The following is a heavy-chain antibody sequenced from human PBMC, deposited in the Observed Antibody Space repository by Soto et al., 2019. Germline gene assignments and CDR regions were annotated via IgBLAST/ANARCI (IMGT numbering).Heavy chain of an antibody. V-gene: IGHV1-18*01. CDR2: ISPYSGNT. J-gene: IGHJ6*02. Sequence: QGQLVQSGAEVRKPGSSVKVSCKASGYIFVNYGIALVRQATGQGIEWMGWISPYSGNTHYASKVQGRLTMTTDTYTGTAYMALWSLTSYETAVYYCAMVDNYVPPTPQDVWGQGTTVTFSS. CDR1: GYIFVNYG. D-gene: IGHD3-16*01. CDR3: AMVDNYVPPTPQDV.